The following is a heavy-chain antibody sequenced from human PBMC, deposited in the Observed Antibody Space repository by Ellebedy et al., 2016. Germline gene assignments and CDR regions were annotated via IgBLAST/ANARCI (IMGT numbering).Heavy chain of an antibody. J-gene: IGHJ4*02. CDR3: ARLSGSSHMVDY. D-gene: IGHD6-19*01. Sequence: SETLSLTCIVSGGPFSSSSYYWGWIRQPPGKGLEWIGSVYYTGSAYYSPSLKNRAAISVDTSKSQFSLSLSSVTAADTAVYFCARLSGSSHMVDYWGQGTLVTVSP. CDR2: VYYTGSA. CDR1: GGPFSSSSYY. V-gene: IGHV4-39*01.